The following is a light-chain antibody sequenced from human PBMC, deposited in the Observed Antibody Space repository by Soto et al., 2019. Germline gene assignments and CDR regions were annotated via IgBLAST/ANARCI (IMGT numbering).Light chain of an antibody. J-gene: IGKJ4*01. CDR2: GAS. Sequence: EIVMTQSPATLSVSPGERATLSCRASQKVRKNVAWYHQKPGKDPRHIIYGASTRATGIPARFNGRGSGTEVTLTIISLQSEDIAVNYCQQYNPWYPMTLGGGTKVETK. V-gene: IGKV3-15*01. CDR3: QQYNPWYPMT. CDR1: QKVRKN.